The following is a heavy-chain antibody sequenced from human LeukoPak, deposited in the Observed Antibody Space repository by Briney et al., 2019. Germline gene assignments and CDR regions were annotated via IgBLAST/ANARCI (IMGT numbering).Heavy chain of an antibody. CDR1: GFTVSSNY. J-gene: IGHJ4*02. V-gene: IGHV3-23*01. D-gene: IGHD2-15*01. CDR3: AKGYCSGGSCYLNDY. CDR2: ISGSGGST. Sequence: GGSLRLSCAASGFTVSSNYMSWVRQAPGKGLEWVSAISGSGGSTYYADSVKGRFTISRDNSKNTLYLQMNSLRAEDTAVYYCAKGYCSGGSCYLNDYWGQGTLVTVSS.